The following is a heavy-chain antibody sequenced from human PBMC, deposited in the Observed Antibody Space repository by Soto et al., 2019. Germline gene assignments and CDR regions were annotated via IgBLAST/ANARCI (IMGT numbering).Heavy chain of an antibody. V-gene: IGHV1-69*01. J-gene: IGHJ6*02. Sequence: QVQLVQSGAEVKKPGSSVKVSCKASGGTFSSYAISWVRQAPGQGLEWMGGIIPIFGTANYAQKFQGRVTSTADEPTSTAYMELSSLRSEETAVYYCARVRNAGPQVDVWGQGTTVTVSS. D-gene: IGHD6-13*01. CDR3: ARVRNAGPQVDV. CDR2: IIPIFGTA. CDR1: GGTFSSYA.